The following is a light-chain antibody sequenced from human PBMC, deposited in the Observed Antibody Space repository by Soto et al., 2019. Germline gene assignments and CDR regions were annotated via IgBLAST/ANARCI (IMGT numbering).Light chain of an antibody. V-gene: IGKV3-20*01. CDR3: QQFGSSPRFT. CDR2: GAS. Sequence: EIVLMQSPGTLSLSPGERATLSCRASQSINSRYLAWYQQKPGQAPRLLLYGASSRATGIPDRFSGSGSGTDVTLTISRLEPEDFAVYYCQQFGSSPRFTFGPGTKVDI. CDR1: QSINSRY. J-gene: IGKJ3*01.